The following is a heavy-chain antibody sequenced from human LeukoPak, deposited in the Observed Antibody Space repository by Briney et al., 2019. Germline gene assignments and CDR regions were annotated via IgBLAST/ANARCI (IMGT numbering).Heavy chain of an antibody. CDR3: AKRGVVIRVILVGFHKQAYYFDS. J-gene: IGHJ4*03. CDR2: IGDTGGTI. Sequence: GGSLRLSCAVSGITLSNYGMSWVRQAPGKGLQWVAGIGDTGGTITYADSVSGRFTISRDNAKNTLYLQMNSLRAEDTAVYFCAKRGVVIRVILVGFHKQAYYFDSWGHGALVTVSS. CDR1: GITLSNYG. V-gene: IGHV3-23*01. D-gene: IGHD3-22*01.